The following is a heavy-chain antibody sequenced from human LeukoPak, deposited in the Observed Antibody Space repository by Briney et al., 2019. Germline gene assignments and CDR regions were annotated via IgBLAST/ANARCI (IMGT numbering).Heavy chain of an antibody. CDR3: ARVPRGAGYFDY. Sequence: ASVKVSCKASGYTFTSYYMHWVRQAPGQGLEWMGIINPSGGSTSYAQKFQGRVTMTRDTSTSTVYMELSSLRSEDTAVYYCARVPRGAGYFDYWGQGTLVSLSS. J-gene: IGHJ4*02. D-gene: IGHD6-19*01. CDR1: GYTFTSYY. V-gene: IGHV1-46*01. CDR2: INPSGGST.